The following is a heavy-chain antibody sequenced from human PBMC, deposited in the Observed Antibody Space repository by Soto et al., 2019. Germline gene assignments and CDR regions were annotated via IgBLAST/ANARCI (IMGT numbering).Heavy chain of an antibody. CDR3: ARPPSGTTTFFDS. Sequence: EVQLVQSGPEVKKSGESLKISCKGSGYSFTSNWIGWVCQMPGKGLEWMGIIYPSDSDTRYSPSFQGQVTISADKSISTAYLQWSSLKASDTAMYYCARPPSGTTTFFDSWGQGTLVTVSS. CDR2: IYPSDSDT. D-gene: IGHD1-7*01. V-gene: IGHV5-51*03. J-gene: IGHJ4*02. CDR1: GYSFTSNW.